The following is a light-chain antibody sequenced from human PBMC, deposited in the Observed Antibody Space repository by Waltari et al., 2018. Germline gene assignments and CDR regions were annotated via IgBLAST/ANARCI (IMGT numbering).Light chain of an antibody. CDR3: QQYYSAPYT. CDR1: QSVLYSSNNKNY. J-gene: IGKJ2*01. CDR2: WSS. V-gene: IGKV4-1*01. Sequence: DIVMTQSPDSLAVSLGERATINCKSSQSVLYSSNNKNYLTWYQQKPVQPPKLLIYWSSTRESGVPDRFSGSASGTDFTLTISSLQAEDVAVYYCQQYYSAPYTFGQGTKLEIK.